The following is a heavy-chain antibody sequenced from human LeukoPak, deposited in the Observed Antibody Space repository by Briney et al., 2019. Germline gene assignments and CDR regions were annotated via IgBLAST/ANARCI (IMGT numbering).Heavy chain of an antibody. D-gene: IGHD6-19*01. CDR2: ISFSGSPT. V-gene: IGHV3-11*01. Sequence: GGSLRLSCAASGFTFSDYYMSWIRQAPGKGLEWVSYISFSGSPTQYADSVKGRFTISRDNAKNSLYLQMNSLRAEDTAVYYCAREVRGRGGAVAGNVNHWGQGTLVTVSS. J-gene: IGHJ4*02. CDR3: AREVRGRGGAVAGNVNH. CDR1: GFTFSDYY.